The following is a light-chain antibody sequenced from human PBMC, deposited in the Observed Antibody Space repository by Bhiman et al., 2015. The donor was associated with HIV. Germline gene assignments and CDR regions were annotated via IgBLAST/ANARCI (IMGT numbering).Light chain of an antibody. Sequence: QSVLTQPPSVSGAPGQRVTISCTGISSNIGAGYDVHWYQQLPGTAPKLLIYGNTNRPSGVPDRFSGSSSGNTASLTITGAQAEDEADYYCNSRDSSGNHGGVFGTGTKVTVL. J-gene: IGLJ1*01. CDR2: GNT. CDR1: SSNIGAGYD. CDR3: NSRDSSGNHGGV. V-gene: IGLV1-40*01.